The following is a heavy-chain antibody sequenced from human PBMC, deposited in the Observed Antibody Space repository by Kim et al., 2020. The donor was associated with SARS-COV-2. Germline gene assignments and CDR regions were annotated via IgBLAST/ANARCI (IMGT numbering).Heavy chain of an antibody. Sequence: GGSLRLSCVASGFSFGDYAMFWVRHAPGKGLEWVSSVNWDTSSIAYADSVKGRFAISRDNAKNSLHLQMDSLRTEDTALYYCAKGRLISVAGPLDFWGQGTLVTVSS. J-gene: IGHJ4*02. CDR2: VNWDTSSI. CDR3: AKGRLISVAGPLDF. CDR1: GFSFGDYA. D-gene: IGHD6-19*01. V-gene: IGHV3-9*01.